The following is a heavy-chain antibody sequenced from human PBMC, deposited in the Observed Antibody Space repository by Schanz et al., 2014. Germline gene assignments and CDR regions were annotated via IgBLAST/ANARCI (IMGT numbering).Heavy chain of an antibody. CDR3: ATIGVNDYWRFGLDL. CDR2: IIPITGIT. J-gene: IGHJ6*02. V-gene: IGHV1-69*09. Sequence: QVQLVQSGAEVKKPGASVKLSCKASGYIFTSYSMHWVRHAPGQGLEWMGRIIPITGITNYAQKFLGRVTITADKSTSTAYMELKSLRSADTAVYYCATIGVNDYWRFGLDLWGQGTTVTVSS. CDR1: GYIFTSYS. D-gene: IGHD3-16*01.